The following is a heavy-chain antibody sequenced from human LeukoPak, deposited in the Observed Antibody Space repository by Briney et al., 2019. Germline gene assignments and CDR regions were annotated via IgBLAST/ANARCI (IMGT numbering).Heavy chain of an antibody. V-gene: IGHV4-4*02. CDR3: ASLSETYYYDSSGYYDY. Sequence: PSETLSLTCAVSGGSISSSNWWSWVRQPPGKGLEWIGEIYHSGSTNYNPSLKRRVTISVDKSKNQFSLKLSSVTAADTAVYYCASLSETYYYDSSGYYDYWGQGTLVTVSS. CDR2: IYHSGST. D-gene: IGHD3-22*01. CDR1: GGSISSSNW. J-gene: IGHJ4*02.